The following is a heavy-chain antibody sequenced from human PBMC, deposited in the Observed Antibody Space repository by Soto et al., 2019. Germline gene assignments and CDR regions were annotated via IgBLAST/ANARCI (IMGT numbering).Heavy chain of an antibody. V-gene: IGHV4-30-4*01. D-gene: IGHD1-1*01. CDR1: GVSLNTADTW. CDR2: YNSAGST. J-gene: IGHJ6*02. Sequence: QVQLQESGSGLVKPSQSLSLTCTVSGVSLNTADTWWSWIRQSPGKGLGFIGYYNSAGSTYYDASFRRRVIISADTANSQFSLKLSSVTVADTAVYFCVRSRQMESGNDYGLDVWGQGTTVTVSS. CDR3: VRSRQMESGNDYGLDV.